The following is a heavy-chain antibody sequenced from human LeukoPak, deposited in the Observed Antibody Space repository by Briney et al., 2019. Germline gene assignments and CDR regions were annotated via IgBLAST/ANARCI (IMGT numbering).Heavy chain of an antibody. CDR3: ARGSGGRYFG. D-gene: IGHD1-26*01. J-gene: IGHJ4*02. V-gene: IGHV4-59*01. CDR2: MYYSGSS. Sequence: SETLSLTCTVSGDSINNYYWSWIRQPPGKGLEWIGYMYYSGSSKYNPYLKSRVTMSIATSRNQFSLKLSSVTAADTAVYYCARGSGGRYFGWGPGTLLIVSS. CDR1: GDSINNYY.